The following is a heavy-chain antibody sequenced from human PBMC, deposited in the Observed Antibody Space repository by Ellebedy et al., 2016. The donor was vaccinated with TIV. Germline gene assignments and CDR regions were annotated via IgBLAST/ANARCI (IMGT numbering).Heavy chain of an antibody. CDR2: IPYDGSNI. CDR1: GFTFSSFG. D-gene: IGHD1-26*01. CDR3: ARRVGGKAFDL. V-gene: IGHV3-30*03. Sequence: GGSLRLSCAASGFTFSSFGMQWVRQAPGKGLEWVAVIPYDGSNIFYADSVKGRFTISRDNSKNILYLEMNSLRAEDTAVYYCARRVGGKAFDLWGQGTMVTVSP. J-gene: IGHJ3*01.